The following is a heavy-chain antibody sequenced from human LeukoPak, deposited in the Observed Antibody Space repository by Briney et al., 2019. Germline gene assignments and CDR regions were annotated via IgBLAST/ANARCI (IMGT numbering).Heavy chain of an antibody. CDR2: IYYSGST. V-gene: IGHV4-59*01. CDR3: ARGSRSSDY. Sequence: SETLSLTSTVSGGSINSYYWSWIRQPPGKGLEWIGYIYYSGSTNYNPSLKSRVTISVDTSKNQFSLKLSSVTAADTAVYYCARGSRSSDYWGQGTLVTVSS. CDR1: GGSINSYY. J-gene: IGHJ4*02.